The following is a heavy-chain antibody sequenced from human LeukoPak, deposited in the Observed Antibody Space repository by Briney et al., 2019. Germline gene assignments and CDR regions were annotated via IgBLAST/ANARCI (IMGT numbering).Heavy chain of an antibody. CDR3: AKNRARDYADY. Sequence: ASVKVSCKASGYTFTDYYVYWVRQAPGQGLEWMGRISLNSGGTNDQQKFRGRHTVTRDTSISTAYKELSSLRSDDAAVYYCAKNRARDYADYWGQGTLVTVSS. CDR1: GYTFTDYY. CDR2: ISLNSGGT. J-gene: IGHJ4*02. D-gene: IGHD4-17*01. V-gene: IGHV1-2*06.